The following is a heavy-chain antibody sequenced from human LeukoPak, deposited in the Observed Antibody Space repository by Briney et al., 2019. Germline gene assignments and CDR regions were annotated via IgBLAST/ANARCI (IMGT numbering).Heavy chain of an antibody. CDR3: ASDDYSNYGLDY. V-gene: IGHV3-48*03. J-gene: IGHJ4*02. CDR2: ISSSGSTI. CDR1: GFTFSSYE. Sequence: GGSLRLSCAASGFTFSSYEMNWVRQAPGKGLEWVSYISSSGSTIYYADSVKGRFTISRDNAKNSLYLQMNSLRAEDTAVYYCASDDYSNYGLDYWGQGTLVTVSS. D-gene: IGHD4-11*01.